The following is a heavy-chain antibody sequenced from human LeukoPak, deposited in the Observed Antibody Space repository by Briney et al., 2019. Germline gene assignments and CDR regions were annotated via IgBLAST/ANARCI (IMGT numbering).Heavy chain of an antibody. CDR3: AKGSPRGILNNWFDP. J-gene: IGHJ5*02. CDR2: IRYDGSNK. CDR1: GFTFSSYG. Sequence: PGGSLRLSCAASGFTFSSYGMHWVRQAPGKGLEWVAFIRYDGSNKYYADSVKGRFTISRDNSKNTLYLQMNSLRAEDAAVYYCAKGSPRGILNNWFDPWGQGTLVTVSS. V-gene: IGHV3-30*02. D-gene: IGHD2-15*01.